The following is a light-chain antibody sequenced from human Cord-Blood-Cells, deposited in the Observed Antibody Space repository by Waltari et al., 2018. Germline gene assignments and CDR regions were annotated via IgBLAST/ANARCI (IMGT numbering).Light chain of an antibody. CDR2: RNN. Sequence: QSVLTQPPSASGPPGPRVTISCSGSSSNSGSNYAYWYQQLPGTAPKRLIYRNNQRPSGVPDRFSGSKSGTSASLAISGLRSEDEADYYCAAWDDSLSGVVFGGGTKLTVL. V-gene: IGLV1-47*01. CDR1: SSNSGSNY. CDR3: AAWDDSLSGVV. J-gene: IGLJ2*01.